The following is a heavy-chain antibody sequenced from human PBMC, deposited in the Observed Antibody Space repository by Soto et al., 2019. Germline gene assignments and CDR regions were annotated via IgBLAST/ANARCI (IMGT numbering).Heavy chain of an antibody. D-gene: IGHD1-1*01. J-gene: IGHJ5*02. CDR2: ISGSGVST. V-gene: IGHV3-23*01. CDR1: GFTFSSYA. CDR3: AKGKGDTNWFNWFDP. Sequence: GGSLRLSCAASGFTFSSYAMNWVRQAPGKGLDWVSAISGSGVSTYYADSVKGRFTISRDNSKNTLYLQMNSLRVEDTAVYYCAKGKGDTNWFNWFDPWGQGTLVTVSS.